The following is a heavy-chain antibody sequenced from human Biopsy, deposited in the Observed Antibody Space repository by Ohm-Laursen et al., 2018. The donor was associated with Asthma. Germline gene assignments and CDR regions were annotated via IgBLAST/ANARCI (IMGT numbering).Heavy chain of an antibody. Sequence: ASVKVSCNTSGYTFNSAGITWVRQAPGQGLEWMGWISVYNGNTKVAQKLQDRVTMITDTSTSTAYMELRSLRSDDTAVYFCARAVNYSHYYGIDVWGQGTTVTVS. V-gene: IGHV1-18*01. CDR2: ISVYNGNT. CDR1: GYTFNSAG. D-gene: IGHD3-10*01. CDR3: ARAVNYSHYYGIDV. J-gene: IGHJ6*02.